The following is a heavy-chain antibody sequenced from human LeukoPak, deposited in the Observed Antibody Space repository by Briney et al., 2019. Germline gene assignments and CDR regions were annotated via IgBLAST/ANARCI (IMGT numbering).Heavy chain of an antibody. J-gene: IGHJ3*02. CDR3: AKSLRSPYCSSTSCHPADYGDYDRSDDAFDI. Sequence: PGGSLRLSCAASGFTFSSYEMNWVRQAPGKGLEWVSYISSSGSTIYYADSVKGRFTTSRDNAKNSLYLQMNSLRAEDMALYYCAKSLRSPYCSSTSCHPADYGDYDRSDDAFDIWGQGTMVTVSS. D-gene: IGHD2-2*01. CDR2: ISSSGSTI. V-gene: IGHV3-48*03. CDR1: GFTFSSYE.